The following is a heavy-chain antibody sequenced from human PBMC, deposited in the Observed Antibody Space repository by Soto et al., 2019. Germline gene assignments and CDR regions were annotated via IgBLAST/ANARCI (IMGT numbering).Heavy chain of an antibody. J-gene: IGHJ5*02. V-gene: IGHV4-34*01. Sequence: PSETLSLTCAVYGGSFSGYYWSWIRQPPGKGLEWIGEINHSGSTNYNPSLKSRVNISVDTSKNQFSLKLSSVTAADTAVYYCARALVGRFDPWGQGTLVTVSS. D-gene: IGHD2-15*01. CDR2: INHSGST. CDR1: GGSFSGYY. CDR3: ARALVGRFDP.